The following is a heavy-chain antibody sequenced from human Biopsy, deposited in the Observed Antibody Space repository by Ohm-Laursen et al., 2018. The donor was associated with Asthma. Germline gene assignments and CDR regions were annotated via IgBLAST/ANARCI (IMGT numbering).Heavy chain of an antibody. CDR3: ASGPQWSGLDV. CDR1: RGSFRGYV. Sequence: SDTLSLTCAYRGSFRGYVWTWIRQPPGKGLEWIGEIPQGGATTFNPSLKRRVTISIDPSKSQLSLRLTSMTPADTAVYYCASGPQWSGLDVWGQGTTVTVSS. J-gene: IGHJ6*02. D-gene: IGHD2-8*01. CDR2: IPQGGAT. V-gene: IGHV4-34*01.